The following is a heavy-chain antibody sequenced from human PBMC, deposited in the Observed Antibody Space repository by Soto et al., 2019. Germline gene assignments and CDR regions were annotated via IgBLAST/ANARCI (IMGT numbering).Heavy chain of an antibody. V-gene: IGHV3-7*01. CDR3: ARDIPRKVTTLHDDY. D-gene: IGHD4-17*01. J-gene: IGHJ4*02. CDR2: IDEDGSDK. CDR1: GFTFRSYW. Sequence: EVQLVESGGHLVQPGGSLRLSCAASGFTFRSYWMSWVRQAPGKGLEWVANIDEDGSDKFYVDSVRGRFTISRDNAQNSVYLQMDGLRAEDTAVYYCARDIPRKVTTLHDDYWGQGTLVTVSS.